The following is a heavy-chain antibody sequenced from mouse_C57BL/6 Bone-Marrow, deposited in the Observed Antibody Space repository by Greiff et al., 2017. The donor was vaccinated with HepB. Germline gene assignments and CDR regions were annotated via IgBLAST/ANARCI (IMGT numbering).Heavy chain of an antibody. Sequence: QVQLKESGAELARPGASVKLSCKASGYTFTSYGISWVKQRTGQGLEWIGEIYPRSGNTYYNEKFQGKATLTADKSSSTAYMELRSLTSEDSAVYFCARFRSYWDFDVWGTGTTVTVSS. CDR1: GYTFTSYG. CDR3: ARFRSYWDFDV. V-gene: IGHV1-81*01. J-gene: IGHJ1*03. CDR2: IYPRSGNT.